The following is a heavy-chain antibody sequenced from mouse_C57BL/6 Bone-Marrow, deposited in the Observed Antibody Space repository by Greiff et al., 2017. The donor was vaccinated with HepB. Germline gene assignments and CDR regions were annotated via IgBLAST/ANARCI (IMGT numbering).Heavy chain of an antibody. CDR1: GFTFSSYA. CDR3: AREGPSY. V-gene: IGHV5-4*01. J-gene: IGHJ3*01. Sequence: EVQVVESGGGLVKPGGSLKLSCAASGFTFSSYAMSWVRQTPEKRLEWVATISDGGSYTYFPDNVKGRFTISRDNAKNNLYLQMSHLKSEDTAMYYCAREGPSYWGQGTLVTVSA. CDR2: ISDGGSYT.